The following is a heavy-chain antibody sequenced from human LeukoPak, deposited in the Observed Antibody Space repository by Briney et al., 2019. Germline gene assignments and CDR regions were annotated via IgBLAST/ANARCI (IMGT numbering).Heavy chain of an antibody. D-gene: IGHD3-10*01. J-gene: IGHJ4*02. CDR1: GFTFSSYG. CDR3: ARTYYYPNYYFDY. V-gene: IGHV3-33*01. CDR2: IWYDGSNK. Sequence: PGRSLRLSCAASGFTFSSYGMHWVRQAPGKGLEWVAVIWYDGSNKYYADSVKGRFTISRDNSKNTLYLQMNSLRAEDTAVYYCARTYYYPNYYFDYWGQGTLVTVSS.